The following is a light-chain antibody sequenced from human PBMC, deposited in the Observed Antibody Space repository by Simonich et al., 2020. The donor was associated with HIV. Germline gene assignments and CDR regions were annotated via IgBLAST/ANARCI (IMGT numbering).Light chain of an antibody. Sequence: IVMTQSPATLSVSPGERATLSCRASQSVRSNLVWYQQKPGQAPRLLIYGASTRATGSPARFSGSGSGTEFTLTISSMQSEDFAVYYWQQYNNWPTFGGGTKVEIK. CDR3: QQYNNWPT. J-gene: IGKJ4*01. V-gene: IGKV3-15*01. CDR2: GAS. CDR1: QSVRSN.